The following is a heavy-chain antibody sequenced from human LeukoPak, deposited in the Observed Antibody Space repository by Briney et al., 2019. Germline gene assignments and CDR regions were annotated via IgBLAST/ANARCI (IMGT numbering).Heavy chain of an antibody. CDR1: GFTFSSYA. CDR3: AKDTYDILTYDY. D-gene: IGHD3-9*01. V-gene: IGHV3-23*01. Sequence: GGSLRLSCAASGFTFSSYAMSWVRQAPGKGLEWVSAISGSGGSTCYADSVKGRFTISRDNSKNTLYLQMNSLRAEDTAVYYCAKDTYDILTYDYWGQGTLVTVSS. CDR2: ISGSGGST. J-gene: IGHJ4*02.